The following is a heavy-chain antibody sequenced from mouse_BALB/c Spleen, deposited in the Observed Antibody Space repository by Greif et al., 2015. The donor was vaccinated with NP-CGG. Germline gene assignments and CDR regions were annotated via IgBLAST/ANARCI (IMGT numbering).Heavy chain of an antibody. CDR1: GFNIKDTY. CDR2: IDPANGNT. CDR3: ARWDWYFDV. J-gene: IGHJ1*01. Sequence: EVKLMESGAELVKPGASVKLSCTASGFNIKDTYMHWVKQRPEQGLEWIGRIDPANGNTKYDPKFQGKATMTADTSSNTAYLQLSSLTSEDTAVYYCARWDWYFDVWGAGTTVTVSS. V-gene: IGHV14-3*02.